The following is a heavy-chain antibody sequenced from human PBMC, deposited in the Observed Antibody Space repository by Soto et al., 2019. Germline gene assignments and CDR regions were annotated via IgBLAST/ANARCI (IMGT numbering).Heavy chain of an antibody. V-gene: IGHV3-48*02. D-gene: IGHD2-15*01. CDR3: ATLQVVVVAATLNGMDV. J-gene: IGHJ6*02. CDR2: ISSSSSTI. CDR1: GFTFSSYS. Sequence: HPGGSLRLSCAASGFTFSSYSMNWVRQAPGKGLEWVSYISSSSSTIYYADSGKGRFTISRDNAKNSLYLQMNSLRDEDTAVYYCATLQVVVVAATLNGMDVWGQGTTVTVSS.